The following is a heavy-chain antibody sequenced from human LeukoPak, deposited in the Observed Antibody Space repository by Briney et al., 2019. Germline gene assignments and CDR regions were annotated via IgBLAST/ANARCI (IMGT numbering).Heavy chain of an antibody. CDR1: GYSFTSYW. V-gene: IGHV5-51*01. J-gene: IGHJ4*02. D-gene: IGHD3-10*01. Sequence: PGESLKISCKGSGYSFTSYWIGWVRQMPGKGLEWMGIIYPGDSDTRYSPSFEGQVTISADKSISTAYLQWSSLKASDTAMYYCARQTRDGSGSRGYSFDFWGLGTLVTVSS. CDR3: ARQTRDGSGSRGYSFDF. CDR2: IYPGDSDT.